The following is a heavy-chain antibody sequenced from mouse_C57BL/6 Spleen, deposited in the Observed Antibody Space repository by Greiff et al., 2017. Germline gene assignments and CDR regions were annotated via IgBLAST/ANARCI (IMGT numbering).Heavy chain of an antibody. CDR3: AIQAYAMDY. Sequence: VQLQQPGAELVKPGAPVKVSCKASGYTFTRYWMHWVKQRPGQGFEWIGRIHLSDSDTNYNQKFKGKATLTVDKSSSTAYMQLSSLTSEDSAVYYCAIQAYAMDYWGQGTSVTVSS. CDR1: GYTFTRYW. V-gene: IGHV1-74*01. CDR2: IHLSDSDT. D-gene: IGHD3-2*02. J-gene: IGHJ4*01.